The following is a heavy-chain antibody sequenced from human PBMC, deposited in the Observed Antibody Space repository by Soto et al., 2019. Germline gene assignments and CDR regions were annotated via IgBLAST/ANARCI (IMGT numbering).Heavy chain of an antibody. D-gene: IGHD3-3*01. CDR3: ARIRGKTIFGARYYYGMDV. CDR1: GFSLSTSGMC. V-gene: IGHV2-70*11. J-gene: IGHJ6*02. CDR2: IDWDDTK. Sequence: SGPTLVNPTQTLTLTCTFSGFSLSTSGMCVSWIRQPPGKALEWLARIDWDDTKYYSTSLKTRLTIYKDTSISQMDLTMTKKKSVDTATYYCARIRGKTIFGARYYYGMDVWGQGTTVTVSS.